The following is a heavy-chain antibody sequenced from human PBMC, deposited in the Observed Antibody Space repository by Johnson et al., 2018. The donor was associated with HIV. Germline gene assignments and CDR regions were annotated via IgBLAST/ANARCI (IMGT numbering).Heavy chain of an antibody. CDR3: TRVSLPPSYAFDF. CDR2: TRNKANSYTT. V-gene: IGHV3-72*01. J-gene: IGHJ3*01. CDR1: GFTFNSYG. Sequence: VQLVESGGGVVQPGGSLRLSCAASGFTFNSYGMHWVRQAPGKGLEWVGRTRNKANSYTTDYAASVKGRFTISRDDSKNSLYLQMNSLKTEDTAVYYCTRVSLPPSYAFDFWGQGTMVTVSS.